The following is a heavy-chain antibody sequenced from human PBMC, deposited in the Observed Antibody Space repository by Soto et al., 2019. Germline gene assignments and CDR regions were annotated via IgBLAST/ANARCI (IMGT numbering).Heavy chain of an antibody. Sequence: GGSLRLSCAASGFTFSSYAMSWVRQAPGKGLEWVSAISGSGGSTYYADSVKGRFTISRDNSKNTLYLQMNSLRAEDTAVYYCAKDSRARPFDWLTQYYFDYWGQGTLVTVSS. D-gene: IGHD3-9*01. CDR2: ISGSGGST. CDR3: AKDSRARPFDWLTQYYFDY. J-gene: IGHJ4*02. CDR1: GFTFSSYA. V-gene: IGHV3-23*01.